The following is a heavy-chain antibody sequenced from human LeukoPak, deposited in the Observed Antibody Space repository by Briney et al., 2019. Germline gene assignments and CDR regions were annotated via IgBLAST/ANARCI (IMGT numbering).Heavy chain of an antibody. D-gene: IGHD3-22*01. J-gene: IGHJ1*01. CDR3: ARGPTRYYYDSSGYYYSEYFQH. CDR1: GFTFDDYG. CDR2: TNWNGGST. Sequence: GGSLRLSCAASGFTFDDYGMSWVRQAPGKGLEWVSGTNWNGGSTGYADSVKGRFTISRDNAKNSLYLQMNSLRAEDTALYYCARGPTRYYYDSSGYYYSEYFQHWGQGTLVTVSS. V-gene: IGHV3-20*04.